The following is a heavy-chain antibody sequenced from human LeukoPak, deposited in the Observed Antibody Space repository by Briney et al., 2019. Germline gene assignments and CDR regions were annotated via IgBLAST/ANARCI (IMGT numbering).Heavy chain of an antibody. D-gene: IGHD1-26*01. V-gene: IGHV3-7*01. CDR3: ARDRSWEPADY. Sequence: GGSLRLSCAASGFTVSSNYMTWVRQAPGKGLEWVANIKEDGSKKYYVDSVKGRFTISRDNAKNSVYLQMNSLRAEDTAVYYCARDRSWEPADYWGQGTLVTVSS. CDR2: IKEDGSKK. J-gene: IGHJ4*02. CDR1: GFTVSSNY.